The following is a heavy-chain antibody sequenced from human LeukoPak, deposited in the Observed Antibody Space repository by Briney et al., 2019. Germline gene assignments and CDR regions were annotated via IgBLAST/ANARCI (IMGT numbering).Heavy chain of an antibody. CDR2: IYYSGST. J-gene: IGHJ4*02. D-gene: IGHD2-8*01. Sequence: LRLSCAASGFTFSSYAMSWIRQPPGKGLEWIGYIYYSGSTNYNPSLKSRVTISVDASKNQFSLKLSSVTAADTAVYYCARATKEFGVSLDYWGQGTLVTVSS. CDR1: GFTFSSYA. V-gene: IGHV4-59*01. CDR3: ARATKEFGVSLDY.